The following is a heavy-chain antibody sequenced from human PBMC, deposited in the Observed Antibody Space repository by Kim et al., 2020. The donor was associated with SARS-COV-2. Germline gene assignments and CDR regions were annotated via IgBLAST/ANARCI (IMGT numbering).Heavy chain of an antibody. CDR2: ISYDGSNK. CDR3: AKESGSGSYYAWTYYYYGMVV. D-gene: IGHD3-10*01. Sequence: GGSLRLSCAASGFTFSSYGMHWVRQAPGKGLEWVAVISYDGSNKYYADSVKGRFTISRDNSKNTLYLQMNSLRAEDTAVYYCAKESGSGSYYAWTYYYYGMVVWGQGTTDTVSS. V-gene: IGHV3-30*18. J-gene: IGHJ6*02. CDR1: GFTFSSYG.